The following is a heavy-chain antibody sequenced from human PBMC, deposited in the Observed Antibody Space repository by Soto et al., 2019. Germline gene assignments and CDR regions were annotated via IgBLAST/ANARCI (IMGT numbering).Heavy chain of an antibody. CDR2: IVPFLGTV. V-gene: IGHV1-69*08. D-gene: IGHD3-3*01. CDR3: AGPFGVVPYEAFDV. CDR1: GVTFTSYN. Sequence: QVQLVQSGAELKRPGSSVKFSCKASGVTFTSYNIHWVRPAPGQGLEWMGRIVPFLGTVDHAQTFQDRVTIRADKSTSTAYMELTSLRSDDRAVYYCAGPFGVVPYEAFDVWGQGTMLIVSS. J-gene: IGHJ3*01.